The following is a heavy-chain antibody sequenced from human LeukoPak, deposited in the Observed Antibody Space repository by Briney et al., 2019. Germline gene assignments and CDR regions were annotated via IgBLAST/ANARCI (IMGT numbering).Heavy chain of an antibody. Sequence: SQTLSLTCTVSGGSISSGSYYWSWIRQPAGKGLEWIGRIYTSGSTNYNPSLKSRVTISVDTSKNQFSLKLSSVTAADTALYYCARDTVPAGYYYYYYMDVWGKGTTVTVSS. CDR2: IYTSGST. J-gene: IGHJ6*03. CDR3: ARDTVPAGYYYYYYMDV. D-gene: IGHD2-2*01. CDR1: GGSISSGSYY. V-gene: IGHV4-61*02.